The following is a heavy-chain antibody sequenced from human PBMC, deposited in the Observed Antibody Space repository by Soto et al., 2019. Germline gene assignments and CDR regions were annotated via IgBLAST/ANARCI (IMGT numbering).Heavy chain of an antibody. CDR1: GFTFGNYW. Sequence: DVQLVESGGDLVQPGGSLRLSCAASGFTFGNYWMAWVRQAPGKGLEWVANIRGDGSREYYLDSVRGRFSVSRDNAQESLYLQMNGLRVEDTAVYYCARDVNYGDGTAYYDVFDIWGQGTVVTVSS. CDR2: IRGDGSRE. D-gene: IGHD4-17*01. V-gene: IGHV3-7*05. CDR3: ARDVNYGDGTAYYDVFDI. J-gene: IGHJ3*02.